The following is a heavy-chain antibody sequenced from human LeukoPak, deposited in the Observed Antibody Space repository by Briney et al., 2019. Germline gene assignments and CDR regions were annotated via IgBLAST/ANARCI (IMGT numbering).Heavy chain of an antibody. CDR3: ARVVVGANNWFDT. D-gene: IGHD1-26*01. CDR1: GFTFSNAW. V-gene: IGHV3-15*05. Sequence: GGSLRLSCAAFGFTFSNAWMSWVRQAPGKGLEWVGRIKSKTDGGTTDYAAPVKGRFTISRDNAKNTLYLQMNSLKAEDTAVYYCARVVVGANNWFDTWGQGTLVTVSS. CDR2: IKSKTDGGTT. J-gene: IGHJ5*02.